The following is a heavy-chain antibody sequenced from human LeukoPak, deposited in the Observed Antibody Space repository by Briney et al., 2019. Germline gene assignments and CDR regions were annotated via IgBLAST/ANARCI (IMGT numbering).Heavy chain of an antibody. CDR1: GGSISSYY. CDR2: IYSSGST. J-gene: IGHJ6*03. D-gene: IGHD3-10*01. Sequence: PSETLSLTCTVSGGSISSYYWSWIRQPPEKGLEWIGYIYSSGSTNYNPSLKSRVTMSVDTSKNQFSLKVSSVTAADTAVYYCARVFDSGSQAYFYYMDVWGKGTTVIISS. V-gene: IGHV4-59*01. CDR3: ARVFDSGSQAYFYYMDV.